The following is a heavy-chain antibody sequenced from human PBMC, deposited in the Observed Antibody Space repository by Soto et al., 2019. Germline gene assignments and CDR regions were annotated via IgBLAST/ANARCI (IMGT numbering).Heavy chain of an antibody. CDR3: ARHPRYSSGWSSFDY. Sequence: GESLKISCKGSGYSFTSYWIGWVRQMPGKGLEWMGIIYPGDSDTRYSPSFQGQVTISADKSISTAYLQWSSLKASDTAIYYCARHPRYSSGWSSFDYWGQGTLVTVSS. CDR1: GYSFTSYW. CDR2: IYPGDSDT. J-gene: IGHJ4*02. V-gene: IGHV5-51*01. D-gene: IGHD6-19*01.